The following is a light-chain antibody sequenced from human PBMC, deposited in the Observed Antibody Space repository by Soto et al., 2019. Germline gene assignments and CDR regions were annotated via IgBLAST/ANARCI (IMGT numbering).Light chain of an antibody. CDR2: DAS. Sequence: DIQMTHSPSTLSASVGDIVTITCRASQSISSWLAWYQQKPGKAPKLLIYDASSLESGVPSRFSGSGSGTEFTLTISSLQPDDFATYYCQQYNSYSTFGHGTKVDI. CDR1: QSISSW. CDR3: QQYNSYST. V-gene: IGKV1-5*01. J-gene: IGKJ1*01.